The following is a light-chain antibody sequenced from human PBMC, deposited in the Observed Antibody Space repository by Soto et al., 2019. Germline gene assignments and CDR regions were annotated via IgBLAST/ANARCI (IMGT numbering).Light chain of an antibody. V-gene: IGKV1-33*01. CDR3: QQYDDIPPT. J-gene: IGKJ5*01. CDR1: QDITNY. Sequence: DLPMTQSPSSLTASVGDSVTITCQASQDITNYLNWYQQKPGKAPKLLIYDASNLEPGVPSRFSGRGSGADFTFSISSLQPEDIATYYCQQYDDIPPTFGQGTRLDIK. CDR2: DAS.